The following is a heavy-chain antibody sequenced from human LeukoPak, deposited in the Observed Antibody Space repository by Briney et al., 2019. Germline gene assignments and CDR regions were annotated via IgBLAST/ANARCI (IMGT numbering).Heavy chain of an antibody. CDR1: GFTFSSYA. J-gene: IGHJ6*03. Sequence: GGSLRLSCAASGFTFSSYAMSWVRQAPGKGLEWVSAISGSGGNTYYADSVRGRFTISRDNSKNTLYLQINSLRAEDTAVYYCAKNGDRGAYCSGGTCYPYYYYYMDVWGKGTTVTISS. V-gene: IGHV3-23*01. D-gene: IGHD2-15*01. CDR2: ISGSGGNT. CDR3: AKNGDRGAYCSGGTCYPYYYYYMDV.